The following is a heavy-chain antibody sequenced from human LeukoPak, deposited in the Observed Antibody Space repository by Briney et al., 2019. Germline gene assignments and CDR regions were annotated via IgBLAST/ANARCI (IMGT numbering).Heavy chain of an antibody. J-gene: IGHJ4*02. D-gene: IGHD5-18*01. CDR2: INPNSGGT. CDR3: ARAARGYSYGLNY. CDR1: GYTFTGYY. Sequence: ASVKVSCKASGYTFTGYYIHWVRQAPGQGLEWMGWINPNSGGTNYAQKFQGRVTMTRDTSISTAYMELSRLRSDDTAVYYCARAARGYSYGLNYWGQGTLVTVSS. V-gene: IGHV1-2*02.